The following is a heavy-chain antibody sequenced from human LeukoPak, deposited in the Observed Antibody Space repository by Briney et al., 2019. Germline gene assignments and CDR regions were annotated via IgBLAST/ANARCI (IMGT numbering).Heavy chain of an antibody. Sequence: SETLSLTCTVSGGSLSIYYWSWIRQPPGKGLEWVGFFCYGGNTYYNSSLKSRVTISVDMSKSQFSLKLSSVTAADTAVYYCARVVGSNWFDPWGQGTLVTVSS. CDR1: GGSLSIYY. CDR2: FCYGGNT. D-gene: IGHD2-15*01. J-gene: IGHJ5*02. V-gene: IGHV4-59*01. CDR3: ARVVGSNWFDP.